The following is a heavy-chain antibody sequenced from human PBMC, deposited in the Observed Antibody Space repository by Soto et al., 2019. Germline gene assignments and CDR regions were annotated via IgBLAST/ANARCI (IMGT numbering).Heavy chain of an antibody. CDR1: GDSILNGGYY. V-gene: IGHV4-31*03. CDR2: IYSIGTT. Sequence: SETLSLTCSVSGDSILNGGYYWTWIRQHPGKGLEWIGYIYSIGTTFYNPSLKSRVSISVDVSKNLFSLTLTSATAADTAVYYCARRQQSAPTVHWFFDLWGRGTLVTVSS. CDR3: ARRQQSAPTVHWFFDL. J-gene: IGHJ2*01. D-gene: IGHD1-1*01.